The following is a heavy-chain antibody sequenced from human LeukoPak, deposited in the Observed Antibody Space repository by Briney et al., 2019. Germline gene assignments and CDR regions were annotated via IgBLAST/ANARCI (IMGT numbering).Heavy chain of an antibody. CDR1: AYTFANYA. D-gene: IGHD5-18*01. CDR2: IIPILGTA. CDR3: ATKRGYSYGSPH. J-gene: IGHJ4*02. Sequence: SVKVSCKASAYTFANYAISWVRQAPGQGLEWMGGIIPILGTANYAQKFQGRVTITADESTSTAYMELSSLRSEDTAVYYCATKRGYSYGSPHWGQGTLVTVSS. V-gene: IGHV1-69*13.